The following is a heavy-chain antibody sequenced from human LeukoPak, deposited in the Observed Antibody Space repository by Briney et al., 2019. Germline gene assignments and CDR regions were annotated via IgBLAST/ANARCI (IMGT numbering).Heavy chain of an antibody. CDR3: ARVAQTGAYSSSPLDY. CDR1: GYTFTSYG. V-gene: IGHV1-18*01. CDR2: ISAYNGNT. Sequence: GASVKVSCKASGYTFTSYGISWVRQAPGQGLEWMGWISAYNGNTNYAQKLQGRVTMTTDTSTSTAYMELRSLRSDDTAVYYCARVAQTGAYSSSPLDYWGQGTLVTVSS. J-gene: IGHJ4*02. D-gene: IGHD6-13*01.